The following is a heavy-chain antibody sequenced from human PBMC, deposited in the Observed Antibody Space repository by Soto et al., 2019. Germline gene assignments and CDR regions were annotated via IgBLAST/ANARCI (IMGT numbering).Heavy chain of an antibody. CDR3: AKDTLPYSTSSGLGY. V-gene: IGHV3-30*18. CDR2: ISYDGSDK. J-gene: IGHJ4*02. D-gene: IGHD6-6*01. Sequence: AGGSLRLSCAASGFTFSSSGIHWVRQAPGKGLGWVAAISYDGSDKYYADSVKGRFIISRDNSKNTLYLQMNSLRAEDTAVYYCAKDTLPYSTSSGLGYWGQGTLVTVSS. CDR1: GFTFSSSG.